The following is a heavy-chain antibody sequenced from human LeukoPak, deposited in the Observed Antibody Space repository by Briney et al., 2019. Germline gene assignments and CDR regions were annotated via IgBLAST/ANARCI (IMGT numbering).Heavy chain of an antibody. D-gene: IGHD6-6*01. Sequence: SETLSLTCAVYGGSFSGYYWSWIRQPPGKGLEWIGEINQSGSTNYNPSLKSRVTISVDTSKNQFSLKLSSVTAADTAVYYCARGLSSSSPLDYWGQGTLVTVSS. CDR2: INQSGST. CDR1: GGSFSGYY. V-gene: IGHV4-34*01. J-gene: IGHJ4*02. CDR3: ARGLSSSSPLDY.